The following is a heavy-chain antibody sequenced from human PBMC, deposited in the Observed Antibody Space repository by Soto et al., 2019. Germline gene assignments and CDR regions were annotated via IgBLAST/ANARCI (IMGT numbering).Heavy chain of an antibody. CDR2: IYHSGST. D-gene: IGHD3-10*01. J-gene: IGHJ4*02. CDR1: GGSISSSNW. Sequence: QVQLQESGPGLVKPSGTLSLTCAVSGGSISSSNWCSWVRQPPGKVLQWIGEIYHSGSTNYIPSLTSRVTISVDKFRNQFSLKLSSVTAADTAVYYCARRWGEGRVDYWGQGTLVTVSS. V-gene: IGHV4-4*02. CDR3: ARRWGEGRVDY.